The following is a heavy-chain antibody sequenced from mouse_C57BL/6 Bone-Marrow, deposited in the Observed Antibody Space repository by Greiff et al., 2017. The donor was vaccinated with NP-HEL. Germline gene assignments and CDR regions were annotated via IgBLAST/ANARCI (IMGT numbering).Heavy chain of an antibody. CDR1: GYTFTSYW. D-gene: IGHD1-1*01. CDR3: ARYYYGSRGWYIDV. Sequence: QVHVKQPGADLVKPGASVKLSCKASGYTFTSYWMHWVKQRPGRGLEWIGRIDPNSGGTTFNEKFKTKATLTVDKPSSTAYMQLSSLTSEDSAVYYCARYYYGSRGWYIDVWGRGTAVTVSA. CDR2: IDPNSGGT. V-gene: IGHV1-72*01. J-gene: IGHJ1*03.